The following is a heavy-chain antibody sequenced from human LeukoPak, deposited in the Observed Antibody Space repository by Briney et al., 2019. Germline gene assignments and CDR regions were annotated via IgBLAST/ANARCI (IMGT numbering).Heavy chain of an antibody. D-gene: IGHD2-15*01. CDR3: ARRTHDGRSHHYFDY. Sequence: PSETLSLTCSVSGYSISSGYYWDWIRPPPGKGLEWIASIYHSGKSYYNPSLESRVTISVDTSKNQFSLRVTSVTAADTAVYYCARRTHDGRSHHYFDYWGQGTLVTVSS. V-gene: IGHV4-38-2*02. CDR1: GYSISSGYY. CDR2: IYHSGKS. J-gene: IGHJ4*02.